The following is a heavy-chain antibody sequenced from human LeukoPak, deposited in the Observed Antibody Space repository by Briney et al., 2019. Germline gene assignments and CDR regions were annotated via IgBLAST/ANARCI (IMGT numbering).Heavy chain of an antibody. J-gene: IGHJ3*02. CDR2: ISYDGSNK. CDR3: ARSLVGVTTVTTGDAFDI. V-gene: IGHV3-30-3*01. CDR1: GFTFSSYA. D-gene: IGHD4-17*01. Sequence: AGGSLRLSCAASGFTFSSYAMHWVRQAPGKGLEWVAVISYDGSNKYYADSVKGRFTISRDNSKNTLYLQMNSLRAEDTAVYYCARSLVGVTTVTTGDAFDIWGQGTMVTVSS.